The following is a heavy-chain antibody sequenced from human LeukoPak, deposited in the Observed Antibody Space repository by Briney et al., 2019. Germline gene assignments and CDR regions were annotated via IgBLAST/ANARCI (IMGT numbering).Heavy chain of an antibody. Sequence: PGRSLRLSCTASGFTFGDYALSWVRQDPGKGLEFVGFIKSEIYGGAAEYAASVKGRFTISRDDSRSIAYLQMNSLETEDTAVYYCAQTGYSDGWYSGLDYWGPGTLVTVSS. CDR2: IKSEIYGGAA. V-gene: IGHV3-49*04. J-gene: IGHJ4*02. D-gene: IGHD5-12*01. CDR1: GFTFGDYA. CDR3: AQTGYSDGWYSGLDY.